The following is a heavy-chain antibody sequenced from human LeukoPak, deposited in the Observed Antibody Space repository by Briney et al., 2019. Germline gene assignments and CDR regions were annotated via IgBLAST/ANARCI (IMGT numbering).Heavy chain of an antibody. Sequence: GGSLRLSCEASGFTLNKYWMHWVRQAPGKGLVWVSRITGDGSDIAYADPVKGRFTVSRDDAKNTLFLQMTSLRVEDTAIYYCARDAYTTTSNWLDPWGQGTLVTVSS. CDR2: ITGDGSDI. D-gene: IGHD4-17*01. CDR1: GFTLNKYW. CDR3: ARDAYTTTSNWLDP. V-gene: IGHV3-74*01. J-gene: IGHJ5*02.